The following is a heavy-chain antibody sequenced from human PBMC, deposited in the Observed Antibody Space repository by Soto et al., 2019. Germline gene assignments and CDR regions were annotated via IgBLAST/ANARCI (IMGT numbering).Heavy chain of an antibody. CDR3: SCLGMVAPHREFDP. Sequence: QVQLQESGPGLVKPSGTLSLTCAVSSGTISSSNWWTWVRQPPGKGLEWIGEINQSGSPNYNPSLMSRVTISVDKSKRQFFLKLSSVTAADTAIYYCSCLGMVAPHREFDPWGQGTPVTVPS. V-gene: IGHV4-4*02. J-gene: IGHJ5*02. CDR1: SGTISSSNW. D-gene: IGHD2-15*01. CDR2: INQSGSP.